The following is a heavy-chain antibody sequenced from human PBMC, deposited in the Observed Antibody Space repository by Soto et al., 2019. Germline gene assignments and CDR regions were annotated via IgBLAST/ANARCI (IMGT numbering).Heavy chain of an antibody. J-gene: IGHJ4*02. CDR3: ARDGSGARAFDY. V-gene: IGHV4-59*01. CDR1: GGSISSYY. Sequence: SETLSFTCTVSGGSISSYYWSWIRQPPGKGLEWIGYIYYSGSTNYNPSLKSRVTISVDTSKNQFSLKLSSVTAADTAVYYCARDGSGARAFDYWGQGTLVTVSS. CDR2: IYYSGST. D-gene: IGHD1-26*01.